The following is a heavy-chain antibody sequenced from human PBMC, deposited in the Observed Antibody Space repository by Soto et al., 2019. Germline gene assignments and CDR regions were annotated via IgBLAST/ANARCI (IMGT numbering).Heavy chain of an antibody. CDR2: IYYSGST. V-gene: IGHV4-39*01. CDR3: ARRNDGTTGRALDL. J-gene: IGHJ2*01. D-gene: IGHD1-7*01. Sequence: QLQLQESGPGLVKPSETLSLTCTVSGGSISSSSYYWGWIRQPPGKGLEWIGSIYYSGSTYYNPPLRSRVTISVDTSKTQFSLKLRSVTAADTAVYYCARRNDGTTGRALDLWGRGTLLTASS. CDR1: GGSISSSSYY.